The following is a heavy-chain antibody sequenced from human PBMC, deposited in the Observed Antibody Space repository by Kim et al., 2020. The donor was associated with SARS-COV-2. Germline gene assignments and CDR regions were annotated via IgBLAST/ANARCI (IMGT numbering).Heavy chain of an antibody. V-gene: IGHV3-11*04. D-gene: IGHD2-2*01. J-gene: IGHJ4*02. CDR1: GVNFNIQS. Sequence: GGSLRLSCVASGVNFNIQSMMWMRQAPGKGLEWISFISGSGGFTFYADSMQGRFIISRDNARSSLYLEVTSLTTDDTAVYYCATMHHYAFNFWGPAGLV. CDR3: ATMHHYAFNF. CDR2: ISGSGGFT.